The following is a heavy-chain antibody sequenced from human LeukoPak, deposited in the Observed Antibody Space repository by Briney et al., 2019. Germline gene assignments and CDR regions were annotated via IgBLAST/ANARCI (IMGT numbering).Heavy chain of an antibody. CDR1: GYTFTSYD. D-gene: IGHD3-10*01. Sequence: ASVKVSCKASGYTFTSYDINLVRQATGQGLEWMGWMNPNSGNTGYAQKFRGRVTMTRNTSISTAYMELSSLRSEDTAVYYCAREAYYGSGSYSYDYFDYWGQGTLVTVSS. V-gene: IGHV1-8*01. CDR3: AREAYYGSGSYSYDYFDY. CDR2: MNPNSGNT. J-gene: IGHJ4*02.